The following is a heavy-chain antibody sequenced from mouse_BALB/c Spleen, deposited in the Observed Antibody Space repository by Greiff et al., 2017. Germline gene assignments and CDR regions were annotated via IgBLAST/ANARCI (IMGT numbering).Heavy chain of an antibody. CDR2: ISDGGSYT. CDR1: GFTFSDYY. CDR3: ARDGYYAMDY. D-gene: IGHD2-3*01. V-gene: IGHV5-4*02. J-gene: IGHJ2*01. Sequence: EVQGVESGGGLVKPGGSLKLSCAASGFTFSDYYMYWVRQTPEKRLEWVATISDGGSYTYYPDSVKGRFTISRDNAKNNLYLQMSSLKSEDTAMYYCARDGYYAMDYWGQGTTLTVSS.